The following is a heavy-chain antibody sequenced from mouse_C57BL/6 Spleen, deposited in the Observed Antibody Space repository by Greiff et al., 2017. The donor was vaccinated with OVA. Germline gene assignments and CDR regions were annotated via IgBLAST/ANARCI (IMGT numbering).Heavy chain of an antibody. J-gene: IGHJ3*01. CDR1: GYSITSGYY. CDR3: ARAFYDYDVAWFAY. D-gene: IGHD2-4*01. Sequence: EVKLQESGPGLVKPSQSLSLTCSVTGYSITSGYYWNWIRQFPGNKLEWMGYISYDGSNNYNPSLKNRISITRDTSKNQFFLKLNSVTTEDTATYYCARAFYDYDVAWFAYWGQGTLVTVSA. CDR2: ISYDGSN. V-gene: IGHV3-6*01.